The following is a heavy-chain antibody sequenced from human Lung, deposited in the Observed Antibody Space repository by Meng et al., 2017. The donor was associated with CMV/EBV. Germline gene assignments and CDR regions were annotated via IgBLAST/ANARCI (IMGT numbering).Heavy chain of an antibody. CDR2: ISSNGGST. J-gene: IGHJ4*02. CDR3: ARDHDYDFWSGYVDY. CDR1: GFTFSSYA. Sequence: GXXRLSXAASGFTFSSYAMHWVRQAPGKGLEYVSAISSNGGSTYYADSVKGRFTISRDNSKNTLYLQMGSLRAEDMAVYYCARDHDYDFWSGYVDYWGQGTXVTVDS. V-gene: IGHV3-64*02. D-gene: IGHD3-3*01.